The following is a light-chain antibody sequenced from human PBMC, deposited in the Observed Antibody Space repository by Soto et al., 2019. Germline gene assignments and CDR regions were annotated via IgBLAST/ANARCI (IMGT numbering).Light chain of an antibody. Sequence: IQLTQSPSSLSASVADRVTNNCRASQGISSYLAWYQQRPGKAPKFLIYAASTLQSGVPSRFTGSGSGTDFTLTITSLQPEDFATYYCLQVNSFPLSFGGGTEVDI. J-gene: IGKJ4*01. V-gene: IGKV1-9*01. CDR2: AAS. CDR3: LQVNSFPLS. CDR1: QGISSY.